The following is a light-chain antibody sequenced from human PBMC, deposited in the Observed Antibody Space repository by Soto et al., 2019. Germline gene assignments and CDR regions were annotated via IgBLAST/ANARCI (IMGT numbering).Light chain of an antibody. J-gene: IGKJ4*01. V-gene: IGKV3-20*01. CDR3: QQYGSSPLT. Sequence: EIVLTQSPGTLSLSPGERATLSCRASQSVSSSYLAWYQQKPGQAPRLLFNGASNRATGIPDRFSGSGSGTDFTLTISRLEPEDFAVYYCQQYGSSPLTFGGGTKVEIK. CDR2: GAS. CDR1: QSVSSSY.